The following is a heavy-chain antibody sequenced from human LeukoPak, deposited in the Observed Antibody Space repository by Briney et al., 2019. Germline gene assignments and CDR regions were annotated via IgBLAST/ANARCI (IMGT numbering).Heavy chain of an antibody. CDR2: IKYRART. V-gene: IGHV4-34*01. CDR1: GGSISGYY. J-gene: IGHJ6*04. D-gene: IGHD1-26*01. CDR3: ARSHLGGTWGV. Sequence: PTETLSLACTISGGSISGYYCSCIRQPPGKGLELIGEIKYRARTNYNPSLKSQLTKSVDTSNNQFSPKVISVTPAGPSLYYRARSHLGGTWGVWGKGTTVTVSS.